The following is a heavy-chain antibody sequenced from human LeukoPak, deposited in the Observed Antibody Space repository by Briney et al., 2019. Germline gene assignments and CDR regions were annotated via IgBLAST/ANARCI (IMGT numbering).Heavy chain of an antibody. Sequence: PSETLSLTCTVSGGAIISYCWSWIRQPAGKGLEWLGRIYTSGSANSSPSLKGRVTMSVDASKNQFSLTLSSVTAADTAVYYCAREIGRDGYNRSFDYWGQGTLVTVSS. CDR3: AREIGRDGYNRSFDY. CDR2: IYTSGSA. J-gene: IGHJ4*02. CDR1: GGAIISYC. V-gene: IGHV4-4*07. D-gene: IGHD5-24*01.